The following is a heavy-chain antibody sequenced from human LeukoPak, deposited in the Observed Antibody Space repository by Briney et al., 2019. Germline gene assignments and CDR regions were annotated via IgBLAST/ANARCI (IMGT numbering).Heavy chain of an antibody. J-gene: IGHJ3*02. Sequence: GASVKVSCKASGGTFSSYAISWVRQAPGQGLEWMGGIIPNSGGTNYAQKFQGRVTMTRDTSISTAYMELSRLRSDDTAVYYCARDRKTTYFQDYAFDIWGQGTMVTVSS. V-gene: IGHV1-2*02. CDR2: IIPNSGGT. D-gene: IGHD1-1*01. CDR1: GGTFSSYA. CDR3: ARDRKTTYFQDYAFDI.